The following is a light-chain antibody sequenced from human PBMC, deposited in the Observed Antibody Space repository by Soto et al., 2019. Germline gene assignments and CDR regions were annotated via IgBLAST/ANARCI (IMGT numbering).Light chain of an antibody. CDR1: QSLSSNY. V-gene: IGKV3-20*01. Sequence: EIVLTQSPGTLSLSPGDRATVSCRASQSLSSNYLAWYQQKPGQAPKLLIYGASRRATDIPDRFSGSGSGTDFALTITRLEPAEFAVYFCQQYDTFPRTFGQGTKVEIQ. CDR2: GAS. J-gene: IGKJ1*01. CDR3: QQYDTFPRT.